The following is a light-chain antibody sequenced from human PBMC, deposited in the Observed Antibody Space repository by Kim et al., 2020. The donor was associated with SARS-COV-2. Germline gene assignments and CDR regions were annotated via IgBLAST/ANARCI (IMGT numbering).Light chain of an antibody. Sequence: SVGDRVTITCRASQSISSYLNWYQQKPGKAPKLLIYAASSLQSGVPSRFSGSGSGTDFTLTISSLQPEDFATYYCQQSYSTPRFTFGGGTKVDIK. CDR3: QQSYSTPRFT. J-gene: IGKJ4*01. CDR1: QSISSY. V-gene: IGKV1-39*01. CDR2: AAS.